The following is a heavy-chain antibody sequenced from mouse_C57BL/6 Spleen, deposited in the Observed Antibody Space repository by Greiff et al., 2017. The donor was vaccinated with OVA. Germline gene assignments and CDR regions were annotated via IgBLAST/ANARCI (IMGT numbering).Heavy chain of an antibody. J-gene: IGHJ3*01. Sequence: VQLQQSGAELVRPGASVKLSCTASGFNIKDDYMHWVKQRPEQGLEWIGWIDPENGDTEYASKFQGKATITADTSSNTAYLQLSSLTSEDTAVYYCTLYYGNYAWFAYWGQGTLVTFSA. CDR1: GFNIKDDY. CDR3: TLYYGNYAWFAY. V-gene: IGHV14-4*01. D-gene: IGHD2-1*01. CDR2: IDPENGDT.